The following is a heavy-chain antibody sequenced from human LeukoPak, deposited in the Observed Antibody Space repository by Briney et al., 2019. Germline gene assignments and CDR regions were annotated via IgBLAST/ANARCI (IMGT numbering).Heavy chain of an antibody. J-gene: IGHJ1*01. CDR2: ISGSGDNT. D-gene: IGHD6-19*01. CDR3: AKDPVIGSIAVVEH. Sequence: GGSLRLSCVASGFTYSSYAISWVRQAPGKGLEWVSAISGSGDNTFYADSVKGRFTLSRDNSKNTLYLQMNSLRAEDTAIYYCAKDPVIGSIAVVEHWGQGTLVTVSS. V-gene: IGHV3-23*01. CDR1: GFTYSSYA.